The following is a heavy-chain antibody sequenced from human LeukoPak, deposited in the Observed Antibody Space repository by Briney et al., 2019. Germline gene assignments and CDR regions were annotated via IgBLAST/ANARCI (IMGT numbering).Heavy chain of an antibody. V-gene: IGHV4-30-2*01. CDR2: IYHSGST. Sequence: SQTLSLTCAVSGGSISSGGYSWSWIRQPPGKGLEWIGYIYHSGSTYYNPSLKGRVTISVDRSKNQFSLKLSSVTAADTAVYYCARGGSSSWYWSWFDPWGQGTLVTVSS. J-gene: IGHJ5*02. D-gene: IGHD6-13*01. CDR3: ARGGSSSWYWSWFDP. CDR1: GGSISSGGYS.